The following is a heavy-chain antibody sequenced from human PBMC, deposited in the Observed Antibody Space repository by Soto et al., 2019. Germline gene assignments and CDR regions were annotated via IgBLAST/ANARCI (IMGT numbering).Heavy chain of an antibody. D-gene: IGHD3-22*01. CDR3: ARDRGTMIVVCGWFDP. CDR2: IIPIFGTA. CDR1: GGTFSSYA. J-gene: IGHJ5*02. V-gene: IGHV1-69*06. Sequence: QVQLVQSGAEVKKPGSSVKVSCKASGGTFSSYAISWVRQAPGQGLEWMGGIIPIFGTANYAQKFQGRVTITADKSTSTADMELSSLRSEDTAVYYCARDRGTMIVVCGWFDPWGQGTLVTVSS.